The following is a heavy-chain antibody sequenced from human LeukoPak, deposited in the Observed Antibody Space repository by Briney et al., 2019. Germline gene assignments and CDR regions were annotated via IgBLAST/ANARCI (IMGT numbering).Heavy chain of an antibody. D-gene: IGHD1-26*01. CDR1: GYTLTELS. J-gene: IGHJ4*02. CDR3: ATAGIPKWELSN. V-gene: IGHV1-24*01. CDR2: FDPEDGET. Sequence: ASVKVSCTVSGYTLTELSMHWVRQAPGKGLEWMGGFDPEDGETIYAQKSQGRVTMTEDTSTDTAYMELSSLRSEDTAVYYCATAGIPKWELSNWGQGTLVTVSS.